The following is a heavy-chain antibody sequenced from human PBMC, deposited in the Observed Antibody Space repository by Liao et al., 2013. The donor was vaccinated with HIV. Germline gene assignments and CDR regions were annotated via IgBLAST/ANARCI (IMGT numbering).Heavy chain of an antibody. CDR3: AVTTVITNSHDS. CDR1: GGSISSGSYY. CDR2: IYTSGGT. D-gene: IGHD4-23*01. Sequence: QVQLQQWGAGLLKPSETLSLTCAVSGGSISSGSYYWSWIRQPAGKGLEWIGRIYTSGGTNYNPSLKSRVTISADTSRNQFSLKLSSVTAADTAVYYCAVTTVITNSHDSWGQGTLVTVSS. V-gene: IGHV4-61*02. J-gene: IGHJ4*02.